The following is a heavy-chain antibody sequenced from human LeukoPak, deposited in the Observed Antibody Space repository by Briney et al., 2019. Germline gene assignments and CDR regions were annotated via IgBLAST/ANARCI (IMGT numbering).Heavy chain of an antibody. D-gene: IGHD4-17*01. CDR3: ARGALSTGDQGDS. CDR1: GFTVSSNY. J-gene: IGHJ4*02. CDR2: IYSGGRT. V-gene: IGHV3-53*01. Sequence: GGSLRLSCAASGFTVSSNYMSWVRQAPGKGLEWVSVIYSGGRTYYADSVKGRFTISRDNSKNTLYLQMNSLRAEDTAVYYCARGALSTGDQGDSGGQGTLVTVSS.